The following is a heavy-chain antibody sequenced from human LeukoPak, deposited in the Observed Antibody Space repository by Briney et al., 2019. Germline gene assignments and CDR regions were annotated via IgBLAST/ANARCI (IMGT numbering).Heavy chain of an antibody. CDR1: GGTFSSYA. J-gene: IGHJ6*04. Sequence: ASVKVSCKASGGTFSSYAISWVRQAPGQGLEWMGGIIPIFGTANYAQKFQGRVTITADESTSTAYMELSSLRSEDTAVYYCARGEWGYGSGPLDVWGKGTTVTISS. D-gene: IGHD3-10*01. CDR2: IIPIFGTA. V-gene: IGHV1-69*13. CDR3: ARGEWGYGSGPLDV.